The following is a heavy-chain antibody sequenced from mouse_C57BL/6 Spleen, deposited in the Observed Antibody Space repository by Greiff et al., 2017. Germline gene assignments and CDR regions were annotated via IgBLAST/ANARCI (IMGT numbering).Heavy chain of an antibody. Sequence: QVQLQQSGAELARPGASVKLSCKASGYTFTSYGISWVKQRTGQGLEWIGEIYPRSGNTYYNEKFKGKATLTADKSSSTAYMELRSLTSEDSAVYFCARAYYGSSYNDWGKGTTLTVSS. CDR1: GYTFTSYG. CDR2: IYPRSGNT. V-gene: IGHV1-81*01. D-gene: IGHD1-1*01. CDR3: ARAYYGSSYND. J-gene: IGHJ2*01.